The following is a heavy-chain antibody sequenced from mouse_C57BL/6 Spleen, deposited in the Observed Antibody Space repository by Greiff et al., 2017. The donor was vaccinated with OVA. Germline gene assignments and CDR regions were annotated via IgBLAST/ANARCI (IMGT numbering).Heavy chain of an antibody. Sequence: VNVVESGAELVKPGASVKLSCKASGYTFTEYTIHWVKQRSGQGLEWIGWFYPGSGSIKYNEKFKDKATLTADKSSSTVYMELSRLTSEDSAVYFCARHEEYGYYLDYWGQGTSVTVSS. CDR2: FYPGSGSI. D-gene: IGHD2-3*01. CDR3: ARHEEYGYYLDY. J-gene: IGHJ4*01. CDR1: GYTFTEYT. V-gene: IGHV1-62-2*01.